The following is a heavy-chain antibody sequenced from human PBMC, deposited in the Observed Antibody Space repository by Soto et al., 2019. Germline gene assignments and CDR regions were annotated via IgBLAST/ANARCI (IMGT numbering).Heavy chain of an antibody. V-gene: IGHV4-59*01. D-gene: IGHD3-22*01. CDR1: GGSINNYF. J-gene: IGHJ4*02. CDR2: IYYRGST. Sequence: SETLSLTCTVSGGSINNYFWNWIRQPPGKGLEWIGYIYYRGSTNYNPSLKSRVTISVDTSKNQFSLKLSSVTAADTAVYYCASGGYYDSSGSTSLGHFDCWGQGTLVTVSS. CDR3: ASGGYYDSSGSTSLGHFDC.